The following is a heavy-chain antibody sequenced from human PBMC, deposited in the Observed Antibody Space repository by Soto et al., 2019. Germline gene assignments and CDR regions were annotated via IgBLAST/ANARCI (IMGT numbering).Heavy chain of an antibody. CDR3: AKALWFGDLMLGYYYMDV. Sequence: EVQLLESGGGLVQPGGSLRLSCAASGFTFSSYAMSWVRQAPGKGLEWVSAISGSGGSTYYADSVKGRFTISRDNSKNTLYLQMNSLRAEDTAVYYCAKALWFGDLMLGYYYMDVWGKGTTVTVSS. CDR2: ISGSGGST. D-gene: IGHD3-10*01. CDR1: GFTFSSYA. J-gene: IGHJ6*03. V-gene: IGHV3-23*01.